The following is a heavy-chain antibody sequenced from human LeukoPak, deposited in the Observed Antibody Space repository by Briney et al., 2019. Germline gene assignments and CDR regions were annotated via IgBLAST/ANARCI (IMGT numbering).Heavy chain of an antibody. Sequence: TSETLSLTCAVYGGSFSGYYWSWIRQPPGKGLEWIGEINHSGSTNYNPSLKSRVTISVDTSKNQFSLKLSSVTAADTAVYYCARDTVSYSGSYYDGYYFDYWGQGTLVTVSS. V-gene: IGHV4-34*01. J-gene: IGHJ4*02. CDR2: INHSGST. CDR1: GGSFSGYY. D-gene: IGHD1-26*01. CDR3: ARDTVSYSGSYYDGYYFDY.